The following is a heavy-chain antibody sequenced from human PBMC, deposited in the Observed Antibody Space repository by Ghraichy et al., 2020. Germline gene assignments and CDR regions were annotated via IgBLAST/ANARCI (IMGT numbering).Heavy chain of an antibody. CDR2: ITYSGST. CDR1: GDSISNYY. Sequence: SETLSLTCSVSGDSISNYYLSWIRQPPGKGLEWIGYITYSGSTNYNPSLKSRVTISVDKSRNQFSLKLTSVTAADTAVYYCASIYDYSNHYRANWGQGTLVTVSS. J-gene: IGHJ4*02. D-gene: IGHD4-11*01. CDR3: ASIYDYSNHYRAN. V-gene: IGHV4-59*01.